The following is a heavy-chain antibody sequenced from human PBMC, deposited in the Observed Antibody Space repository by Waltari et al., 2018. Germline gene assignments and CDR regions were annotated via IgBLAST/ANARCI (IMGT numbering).Heavy chain of an antibody. Sequence: QVQLQESGPGLVKPSETLSLTCAVSGYSISTAYYWGWIRQPPGKGLEWIGIIHHSDTTYYNPSLKGRVSISVDTSKNYFSLWLTSVTAADTAVFYCARLMPGGFFDLWGRGTLVTVSS. D-gene: IGHD2-2*01. J-gene: IGHJ2*01. CDR3: ARLMPGGFFDL. V-gene: IGHV4-38-2*01. CDR1: GYSISTAYY. CDR2: IHHSDTT.